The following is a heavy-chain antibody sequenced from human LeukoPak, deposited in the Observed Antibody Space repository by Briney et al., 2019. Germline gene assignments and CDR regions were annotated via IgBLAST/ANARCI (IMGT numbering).Heavy chain of an antibody. CDR3: ARVSGHSSSWSPYYYYGMDV. D-gene: IGHD6-13*01. CDR2: VYHSGSP. Sequence: SETLSLTCAVSGGSLSRGGSSWSWVRQPPGRGLEWSGYVYHSGSPNYTPSLKSRVTISVDTSTNQFSLNLSSVTAADTVVYYCARVSGHSSSWSPYYYYGMDVWGQGTTVTVSS. J-gene: IGHJ6*02. CDR1: GGSLSRGGSS. V-gene: IGHV4-30-2*01.